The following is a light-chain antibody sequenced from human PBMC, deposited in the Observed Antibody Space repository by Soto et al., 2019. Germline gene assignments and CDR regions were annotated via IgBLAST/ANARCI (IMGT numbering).Light chain of an antibody. CDR3: QQYDGFPLT. Sequence: DIQMTHSPSSLYASVGDTVSITCQASQGITHYLNWYQQKPGKAPRLLISAASTLEAGVPSRFTGGGSGTHFTFTISSLQPEDTAIYYCQQYDGFPLTFGPGTTVGIQ. CDR1: QGITHY. J-gene: IGKJ3*01. V-gene: IGKV1-33*01. CDR2: AAS.